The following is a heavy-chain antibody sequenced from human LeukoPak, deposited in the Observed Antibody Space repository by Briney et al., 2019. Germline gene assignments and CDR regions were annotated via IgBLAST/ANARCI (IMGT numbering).Heavy chain of an antibody. CDR2: TIPIFGTA. D-gene: IGHD2-15*01. V-gene: IGHV1-69*01. Sequence: ASVKVSCKASGGTFSSYAISWVRQAPGQGLEWMGGTIPIFGTANYAQKFQGRVTITADESASTAYMELSSLRSEDTAVYYCARNGYCSGGSCDRFDPWGQGTLVTVSS. J-gene: IGHJ5*02. CDR1: GGTFSSYA. CDR3: ARNGYCSGGSCDRFDP.